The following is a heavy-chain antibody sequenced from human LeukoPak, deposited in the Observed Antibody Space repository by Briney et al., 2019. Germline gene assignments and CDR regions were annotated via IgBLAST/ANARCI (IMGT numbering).Heavy chain of an antibody. CDR3: ARYDFWRGYYSVDY. V-gene: IGHV1-18*01. CDR2: ISAYNGNT. Sequence: GASVKVSCKASGYTFTSYGISWVRQAPGQGLEWMGWISAYNGNTNYAQKLQGRVTMTTDTSTSTAYMELRSLRSDDTAVYYCARYDFWRGYYSVDYWGQGTLVTVSS. CDR1: GYTFTSYG. J-gene: IGHJ4*02. D-gene: IGHD3-3*01.